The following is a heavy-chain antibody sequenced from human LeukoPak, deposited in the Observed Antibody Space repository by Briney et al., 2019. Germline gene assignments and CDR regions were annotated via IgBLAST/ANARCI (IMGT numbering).Heavy chain of an antibody. CDR3: ARSVSCSGGSCYHRGYYYYYMDV. CDR2: ISSSSSYI. D-gene: IGHD2-15*01. CDR1: GFTFSSYS. V-gene: IGHV3-21*01. Sequence: PGGSLRLSCAASGFTFSSYSMNWVRQAPGKGLEWVSSISSSSSYIYYADSVKGRFTISRDNAKNSLYLQMNSLRAEDTAVYYCARSVSCSGGSCYHRGYYYYYMDVWGKGTTVTVSS. J-gene: IGHJ6*03.